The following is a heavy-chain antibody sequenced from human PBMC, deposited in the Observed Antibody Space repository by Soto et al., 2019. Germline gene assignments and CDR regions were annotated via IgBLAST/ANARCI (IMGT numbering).Heavy chain of an antibody. CDR3: ARVDLGYCSSTSCYTFYYYGMDV. CDR2: ISAYNGNT. Sequence: QVQLVQSGAEVKKPGASVKVSCKASGYTFTSYGISWVRQAPGQGLEWMGWISAYNGNTNYAQKLQGRVTMTTDTSTITAYMELRSLRSDDTAVYYCARVDLGYCSSTSCYTFYYYGMDVWGQGTTVTVSS. V-gene: IGHV1-18*01. CDR1: GYTFTSYG. J-gene: IGHJ6*02. D-gene: IGHD2-2*02.